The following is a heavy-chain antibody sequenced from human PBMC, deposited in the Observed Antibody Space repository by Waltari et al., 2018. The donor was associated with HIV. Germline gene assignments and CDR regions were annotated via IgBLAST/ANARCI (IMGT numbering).Heavy chain of an antibody. CDR2: ISGSGGST. V-gene: IGHV3-23*01. D-gene: IGHD2-15*01. CDR1: GFTFSGSA. Sequence: EVQLLESGGGLVQPGGSLSLSCAASGFTFSGSAMSWVRQAPGEGLEGFAAISGSGGSTYYADSVKGRFTISRDNSKNTLYLQMNSLRAEDTAVYYCAKRAPGSAPGYWGQGTLVTVSS. J-gene: IGHJ4*02. CDR3: AKRAPGSAPGY.